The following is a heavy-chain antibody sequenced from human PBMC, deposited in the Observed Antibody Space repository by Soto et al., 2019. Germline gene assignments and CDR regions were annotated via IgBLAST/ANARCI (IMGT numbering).Heavy chain of an antibody. Sequence: AGGSLRLSCAASGFTFSSYGMHWVRQAPGKGLEWVAVISYDGSNKYYADSVKGRFTISRDNSKNILYLQMNSLRAEDTAVYYCAKSNFAYIVAPTNMDVWGQGTTVTVSS. V-gene: IGHV3-30*18. D-gene: IGHD5-12*01. CDR1: GFTFSSYG. CDR3: AKSNFAYIVAPTNMDV. J-gene: IGHJ6*02. CDR2: ISYDGSNK.